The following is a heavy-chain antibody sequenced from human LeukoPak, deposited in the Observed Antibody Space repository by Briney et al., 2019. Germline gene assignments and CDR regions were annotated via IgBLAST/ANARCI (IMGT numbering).Heavy chain of an antibody. CDR3: ARAGSGSADYYYMDV. J-gene: IGHJ6*03. CDR2: ISSSSNTI. V-gene: IGHV3-48*01. D-gene: IGHD3-10*01. CDR1: GFTFSSYS. Sequence: GGSLRLSCAASGFTFSSYSMNWVRQAPGKGLEWVSYISSSSNTIYYADSVKGRFTISRDNSKNTLYLQMNSLRAEDTAVYYCARAGSGSADYYYMDVWGKGTTVTISS.